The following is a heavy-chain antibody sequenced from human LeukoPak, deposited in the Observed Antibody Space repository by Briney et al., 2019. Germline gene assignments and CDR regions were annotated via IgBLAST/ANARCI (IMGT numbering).Heavy chain of an antibody. V-gene: IGHV3-66*01. CDR1: GFTVSSNY. D-gene: IGHD3-10*01. CDR2: IYSGGST. CDR3: ARDFRFGELSFDY. Sequence: GGSLRLSRAASGFTVSSNYMSWVRQAPGKGLEWVSVIYSGGSTYYADSVKGRFTISRDNSKNTLYLQMNSLRAEDTAVYYCARDFRFGELSFDYWGQGTLVTVSS. J-gene: IGHJ4*02.